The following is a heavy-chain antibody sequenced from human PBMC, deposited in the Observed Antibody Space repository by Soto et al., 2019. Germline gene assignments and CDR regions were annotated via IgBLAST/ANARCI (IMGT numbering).Heavy chain of an antibody. Sequence: GESLKISCAASGFTFDDYTMHWVRQAPGKGLEWVSLISWDGGSTYYADSVKGRFTISRDNSKNSLYLQMNSLRTEDTALYYCAKDGSSYYYYGMDVWGQGTTVTVSS. CDR1: GFTFDDYT. J-gene: IGHJ6*02. V-gene: IGHV3-43*01. D-gene: IGHD6-19*01. CDR3: AKDGSSYYYYGMDV. CDR2: ISWDGGST.